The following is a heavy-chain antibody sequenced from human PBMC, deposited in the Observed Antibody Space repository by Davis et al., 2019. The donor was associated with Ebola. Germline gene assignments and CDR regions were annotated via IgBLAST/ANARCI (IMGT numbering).Heavy chain of an antibody. CDR1: GFTFSGYY. Sequence: PGGSLRLSCTASGFTFSGYYMSWIRQAPGKGLEWLSYISGSAITIHYADSVKGRSTISRDNAKSSLYLQMNSLRVEDTALYYCAKGARWGQGTLVTVSS. V-gene: IGHV3-11*01. CDR3: AKGAR. CDR2: ISGSAITI. J-gene: IGHJ4*02. D-gene: IGHD5-12*01.